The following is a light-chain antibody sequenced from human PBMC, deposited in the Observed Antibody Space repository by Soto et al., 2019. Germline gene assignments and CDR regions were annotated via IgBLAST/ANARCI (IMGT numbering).Light chain of an antibody. J-gene: IGKJ4*01. CDR3: QQSYSTPIT. CDR1: QSISSY. Sequence: DIQITQSPSSLSSSVLARLTITGLASQSISSYLNWYQQKPGKAPKLLIYAASSLQSGVPSRFSGSGSGTDFTLTISSLQPEDFATYYCQQSYSTPITFGGGTKVDIK. V-gene: IGKV1-39*01. CDR2: AAS.